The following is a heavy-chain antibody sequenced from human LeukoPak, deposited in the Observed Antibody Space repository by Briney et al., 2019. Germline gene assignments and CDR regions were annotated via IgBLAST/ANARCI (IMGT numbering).Heavy chain of an antibody. CDR1: GGSISSYY. CDR3: ARLPIYSGSYYTVDY. J-gene: IGHJ4*02. V-gene: IGHV4-59*01. CDR2: IYYSGST. Sequence: PWETLSLTCTVSGGSISSYYWSWIRQPPGKGLEWIGYIYYSGSTNYNPSLKSRVTISVDTSKNQFSLKLSSVTAADTAVYYCARLPIYSGSYYTVDYWGQGTLVTVSS. D-gene: IGHD1-26*01.